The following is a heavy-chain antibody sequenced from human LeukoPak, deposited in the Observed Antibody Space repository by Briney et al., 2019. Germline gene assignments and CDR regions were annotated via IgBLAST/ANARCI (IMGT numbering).Heavy chain of an antibody. CDR1: GFTFSSYA. J-gene: IGHJ6*02. Sequence: GGSLRLSCAASGFTFSSYAMHWVRQAPGKGLEWVGRIKRGGTTDYAAPVNYRFTISRDDSKNTIYLQINSLKIEDTAVYYCKWERTVYYGLDVWGQGTTVTVSS. V-gene: IGHV3-15*01. CDR3: KWERTVYYGLDV. CDR2: IKRGGTT. D-gene: IGHD1-26*01.